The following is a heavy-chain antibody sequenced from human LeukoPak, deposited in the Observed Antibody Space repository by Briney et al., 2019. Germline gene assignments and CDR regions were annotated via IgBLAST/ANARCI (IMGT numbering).Heavy chain of an antibody. CDR1: GFTFSSYW. V-gene: IGHV3-74*01. D-gene: IGHD4-23*01. Sequence: GGSLRLSCAASGFTFSSYWMHWVRQAPGKGLIWVSRINSDESSTSYADSVRGRFTISRDNAKNTLYLQMSSLRAEDTAVYYCAGGPYGGTINYWGQGTLVTVSS. J-gene: IGHJ4*02. CDR3: AGGPYGGTINY. CDR2: INSDESST.